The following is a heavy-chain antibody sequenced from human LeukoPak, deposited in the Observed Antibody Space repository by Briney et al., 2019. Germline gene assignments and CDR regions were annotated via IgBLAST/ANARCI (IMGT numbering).Heavy chain of an antibody. CDR2: ISGDGGST. CDR3: AKGPIAAAGSFYYYYYYGMYV. V-gene: IGHV3-43*02. CDR1: GFTFDGYA. D-gene: IGHD6-13*01. Sequence: PGGSLRLSCAASGFTFDGYAMHWVRQAPGKGLEWVSLISGDGGSTYYADSVKSRFTTSRDNRKNSLYLQMNSLRTEDTALYYCAKGPIAAAGSFYYYYYYGMYVWGQGTTVTASS. J-gene: IGHJ6*02.